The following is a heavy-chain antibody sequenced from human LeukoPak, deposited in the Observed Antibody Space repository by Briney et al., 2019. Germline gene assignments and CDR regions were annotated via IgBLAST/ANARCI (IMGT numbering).Heavy chain of an antibody. CDR3: AREGVPGDGDHFDY. CDR2: ITGSGTI. CDR1: GFTFSTYE. Sequence: PGGSLRLSCAASGFTFSTYEMNWVRQAPGKGLEWVSYITGSGTIYYADSVKGRFTISRDNAKNSVYLQMNSLRDEDTGVYYCAREGVPGDGDHFDYWGQGTLVTVSS. V-gene: IGHV3-48*03. J-gene: IGHJ4*02. D-gene: IGHD3-16*01.